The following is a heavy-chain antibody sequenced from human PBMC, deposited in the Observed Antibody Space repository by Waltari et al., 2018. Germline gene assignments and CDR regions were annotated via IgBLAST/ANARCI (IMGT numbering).Heavy chain of an antibody. V-gene: IGHV4-4*02. CDR1: GDPMSGNYW. D-gene: IGHD2-15*01. CDR3: ARDLGRGLFLDS. J-gene: IGHJ4*02. Sequence: QLQLQESGQGLVKPSGTLSLTCAVSGDPMSGNYWRRWVRQSPDKGLEWIGQVHLNGRTNYNPSLASRAIVALDSAMNQLSLRILSATAADTAVYDGARDLGRGLFLDSWGQGTLVTVSP. CDR2: VHLNGRT.